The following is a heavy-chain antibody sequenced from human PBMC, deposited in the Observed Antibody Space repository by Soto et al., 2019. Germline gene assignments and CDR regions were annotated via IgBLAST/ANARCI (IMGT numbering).Heavy chain of an antibody. V-gene: IGHV4-31*02. CDR3: ARHYYDSSGYGN. CDR2: IYYSGST. J-gene: IGHJ4*02. D-gene: IGHD3-22*01. CDR1: GGSISSGGYY. Sequence: PSETLSLTCTVSGGSISSGGYYWSWIRQHPGKGLEWTGYIYYSGSTYYNPSLKSRVTISVDTSKNQFSLKLSSVTAADTAVYYCARHYYDSSGYGNWGQGTLVTVSS.